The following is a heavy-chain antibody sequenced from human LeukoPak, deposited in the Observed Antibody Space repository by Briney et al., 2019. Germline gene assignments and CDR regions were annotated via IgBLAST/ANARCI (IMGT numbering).Heavy chain of an antibody. CDR2: ISAYNGNT. V-gene: IGHV1-18*01. J-gene: IGHJ4*02. Sequence: GASVKVSCKASGGTFSSYAISWVRQAPGQGLEWMGWISAYNGNTNYAQKLQGRVTMTTDTSTSTAYMELRSLRSDDTAVYYCARARLRTLAFDYWGQGTLVTVSS. CDR1: GGTFSSYA. D-gene: IGHD3-10*01. CDR3: ARARLRTLAFDY.